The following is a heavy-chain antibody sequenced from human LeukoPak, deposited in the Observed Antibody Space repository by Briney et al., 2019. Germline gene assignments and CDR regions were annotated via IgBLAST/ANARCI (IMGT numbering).Heavy chain of an antibody. D-gene: IGHD3-16*01. CDR3: ARVRGGN. CDR1: GFTFSDYW. V-gene: IGHV3-74*01. J-gene: IGHJ4*02. Sequence: GGSLRLSCAASGFTFSDYWIYWVRQAPGEGLVWISNINEHGTTTYADSVKGRFTVSRDNAKNILYLQMNSLRAEDTAVYYCARVRGGNWGQGTLVTDSS. CDR2: INEHGTT.